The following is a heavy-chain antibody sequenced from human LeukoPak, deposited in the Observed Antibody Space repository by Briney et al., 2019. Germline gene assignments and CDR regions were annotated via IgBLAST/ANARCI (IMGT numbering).Heavy chain of an antibody. CDR2: IYYSGST. J-gene: IGHJ4*02. D-gene: IGHD3-10*01. V-gene: IGHV4-59*01. CDR1: GGSISSYY. Sequence: SETLSLTCTVSGGSISSYYWSWIRQPPGKGLQWIGYIYYSGSTNYNPSLKSRVTISVDTSKNQFSLKLNSVTAADTAVYYCARHPSAPILDYWGQGTLVTVSS. CDR3: ARHPSAPILDY.